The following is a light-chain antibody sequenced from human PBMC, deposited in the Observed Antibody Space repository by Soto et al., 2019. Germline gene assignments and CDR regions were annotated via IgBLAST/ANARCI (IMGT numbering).Light chain of an antibody. V-gene: IGLV1-47*01. Sequence: QSVLTQSPSASGTPGQRVTISCSGSSSNIGSNYVYWYQQLPGAAPKLLIYRNNQRPSGVPDRFSGSKSGTSASLGISGLRSEDEADYYCAAWDDSIGGVLFGGGTQLTVL. CDR3: AAWDDSIGGVL. J-gene: IGLJ2*01. CDR1: SSNIGSNY. CDR2: RNN.